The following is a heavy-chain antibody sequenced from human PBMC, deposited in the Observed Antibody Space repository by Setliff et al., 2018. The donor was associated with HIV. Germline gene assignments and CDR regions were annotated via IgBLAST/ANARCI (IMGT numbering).Heavy chain of an antibody. J-gene: IGHJ6*02. Sequence: GGSLRLSCAASGLIFNNYAVNWVRQTPGKGLEWVAAISGGGGTTYYGDSVRGRLILSRDISKNTVYLQMNRLRAEDTAVYFCATDQNVRPRYYGMDVWGRGTTVTVSS. CDR3: ATDQNVRPRYYGMDV. CDR2: ISGGGGTT. D-gene: IGHD2-15*01. V-gene: IGHV3-23*01. CDR1: GLIFNNYA.